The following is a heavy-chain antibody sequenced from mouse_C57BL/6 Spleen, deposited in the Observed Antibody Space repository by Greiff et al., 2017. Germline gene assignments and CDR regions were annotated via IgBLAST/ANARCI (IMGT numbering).Heavy chain of an antibody. V-gene: IGHV1-82*01. D-gene: IGHD1-1*01. J-gene: IGHJ4*01. CDR2: IYPGDGDT. CDR3: AEEYGHMDY. Sequence: VQLQQSGPELVRPGASVKFSCTASGYAFSSAWMDWVKQRPGKGLEWIGRIYPGDGDTNYYEKFKGKATMTADKSSSTAYMQRSRLTSEDAAVYCSAEEYGHMDYWGQGTSVTVS. CDR1: GYAFSSAW.